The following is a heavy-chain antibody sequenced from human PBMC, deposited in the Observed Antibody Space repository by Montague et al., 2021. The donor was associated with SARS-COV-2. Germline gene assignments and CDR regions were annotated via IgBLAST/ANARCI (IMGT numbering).Heavy chain of an antibody. CDR2: IFYDGIS. V-gene: IGHV4-39*01. J-gene: IGHJ4*02. Sequence: SETLSLTCTVSGASISRANYSWGWFRQTPGKGLEWIGYIFYDGISHSKPSLKSRVTISVDTSKNQFSLRLSSVTAADTAVYYCARHTAWYVSPYYFDSWGQGTMVTGAS. CDR3: ARHTAWYVSPYYFDS. CDR1: GASISRANYS. D-gene: IGHD6-13*01.